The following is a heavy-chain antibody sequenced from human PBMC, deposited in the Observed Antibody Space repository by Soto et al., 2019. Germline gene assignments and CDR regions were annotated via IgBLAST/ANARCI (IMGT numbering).Heavy chain of an antibody. Sequence: GASVKVSCKASGYTFTSYVISWVRQAPGQGLEWMGWISAYNGNTNYAQKLQGRVTMTTDTSTSTAYMELRSLRSDDTAVYYCARVGGPRYYYDSSGYAQDDYWGQGTLVTVSS. CDR3: ARVGGPRYYYDSSGYAQDDY. CDR1: GYTFTSYV. CDR2: ISAYNGNT. D-gene: IGHD3-22*01. J-gene: IGHJ4*02. V-gene: IGHV1-18*01.